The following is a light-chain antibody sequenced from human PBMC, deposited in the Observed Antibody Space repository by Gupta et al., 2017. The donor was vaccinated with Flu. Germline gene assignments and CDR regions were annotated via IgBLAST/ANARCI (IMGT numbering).Light chain of an antibody. J-gene: IGLJ3*02. CDR1: SSNIGSNT. Sequence: QSVLTQPPSASGTPGQRDTMSCSGSSSNIGSNTVDWYQQLPGTAPKLLIYRDNQRPSGVPDRFSGSKSGTSASLAISGLQSEDEADYYCATWDDSVNGRVFGGGTRLTV. V-gene: IGLV1-44*01. CDR2: RDN. CDR3: ATWDDSVNGRV.